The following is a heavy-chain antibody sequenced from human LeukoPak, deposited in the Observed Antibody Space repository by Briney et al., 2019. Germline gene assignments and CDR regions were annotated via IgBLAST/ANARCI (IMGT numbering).Heavy chain of an antibody. CDR3: ARDLGYCSGGSCPRVYYYYGMDV. J-gene: IGHJ6*02. Sequence: AGRSLRHSCAASGFTFSSYAMHWVRQAPGKGLEWVAVISYDGSNKYYADSVKGRFTISRDNSKNTLYLQMNSLRAEDTAVYYCARDLGYCSGGSCPRVYYYYGMDVWGQGTTVTVSS. CDR1: GFTFSSYA. D-gene: IGHD2-15*01. V-gene: IGHV3-30*04. CDR2: ISYDGSNK.